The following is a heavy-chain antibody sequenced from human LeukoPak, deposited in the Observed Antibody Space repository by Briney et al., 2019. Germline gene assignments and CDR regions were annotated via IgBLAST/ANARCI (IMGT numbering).Heavy chain of an antibody. V-gene: IGHV3-21*01. CDR1: GFTFSSYS. D-gene: IGHD6-19*01. CDR2: ISSSSSYI. Sequence: GGSLRLSCAACGFTFSSYSMNWVRQAPGKGLEWVSSISSSSSYIYYADSVKGRFTISRDNAKNSLYLQMNSLRAEDTAVYYCARSKVIAVAGTVFDYWGQGTLVTVSS. J-gene: IGHJ4*02. CDR3: ARSKVIAVAGTVFDY.